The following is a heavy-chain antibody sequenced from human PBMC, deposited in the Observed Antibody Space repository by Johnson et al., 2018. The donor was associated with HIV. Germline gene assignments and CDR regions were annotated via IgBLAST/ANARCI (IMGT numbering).Heavy chain of an antibody. CDR2: IKQDGSEK. CDR1: GFTFDDYG. J-gene: IGHJ3*01. D-gene: IGHD4-23*01. Sequence: EVQLVESGGGVVRPGGSLRLSCAASGFTFDDYGMHWVRQAPGKGLEWVANIKQDGSEKNYVDSVKGRFPISRDNAKNTLYLQMNSLGVEDTATDYCAKSPGKDNGGNSGGIDFWGQGTRVTVSS. CDR3: AKSPGKDNGGNSGGIDF. V-gene: IGHV3-7*01.